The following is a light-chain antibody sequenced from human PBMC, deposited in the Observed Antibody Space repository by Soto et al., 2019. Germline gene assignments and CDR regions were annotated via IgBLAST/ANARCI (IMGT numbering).Light chain of an antibody. J-gene: IGLJ2*01. V-gene: IGLV2-14*01. Sequence: QSVLTQPPSASGSPGQSVTISCTGTSSDIGGYSYVSWYQQHPGKAPKVMIYEVSSRPSGVSNRFSGSKSGNTASLTISWLQAEDEADYYCSSYTTSSTVVFGGGTKLTVL. CDR2: EVS. CDR1: SSDIGGYSY. CDR3: SSYTTSSTVV.